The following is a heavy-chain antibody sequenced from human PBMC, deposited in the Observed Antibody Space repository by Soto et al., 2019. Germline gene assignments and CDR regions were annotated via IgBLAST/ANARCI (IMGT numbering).Heavy chain of an antibody. CDR3: ARHVTRRDWFDP. D-gene: IGHD3-3*01. CDR1: GGSISSSSYY. V-gene: IGHV4-39*01. CDR2: INYSGST. J-gene: IGHJ5*02. Sequence: PSETLSLTCTVSGGSISSSSYYWGWIRQPPGQGLEWIGSINYSGSTYYNPSLKSRVTISVDTSKNQFTLKLSPVTAAYTAVYYCARHVTRRDWFDPWGQGTLVTVSS.